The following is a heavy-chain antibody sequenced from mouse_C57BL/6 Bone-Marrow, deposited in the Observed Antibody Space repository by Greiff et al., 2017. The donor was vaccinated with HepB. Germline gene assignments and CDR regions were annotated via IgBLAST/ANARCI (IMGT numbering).Heavy chain of an antibody. V-gene: IGHV1-50*01. J-gene: IGHJ2*01. CDR1: GYTFTSYW. CDR2: IDPSDSYT. CDR3: AREGY. Sequence: QVQLQQPGAELVKPGASVKLSCKASGYTFTSYWMQWVKQRPGQGLEWIGEIDPSDSYTNYNQKFKGKATLTVDTSSSTAYMQLSSLTSEDSAVSYCAREGYWGQGTTLTVSS.